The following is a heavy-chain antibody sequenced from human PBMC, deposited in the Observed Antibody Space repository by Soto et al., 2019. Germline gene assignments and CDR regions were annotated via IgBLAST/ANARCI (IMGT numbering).Heavy chain of an antibody. CDR3: AKDGNSGYDWAYYYYYGMDV. D-gene: IGHD5-12*01. V-gene: IGHV3-23*01. CDR1: GFTFSSYA. CDR2: ISGSGGST. J-gene: IGHJ6*02. Sequence: GESLRLSCAASGFTFSSYAMSWVRQAPGKGLEWVSAISGSGGSTYYADSVKGRFTISRDNSKNTLYLQMNSLRAEDTAVYYCAKDGNSGYDWAYYYYYGMDVWGQGTTVTVSS.